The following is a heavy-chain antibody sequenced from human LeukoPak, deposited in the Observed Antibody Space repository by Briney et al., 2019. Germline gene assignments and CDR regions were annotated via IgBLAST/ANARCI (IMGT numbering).Heavy chain of an antibody. CDR1: GYTFTSYG. V-gene: IGHV1-18*01. Sequence: ASAKVSCKASGYTFTSYGISWVRQAPGQGLEWMGWISAYNGNTNYAQKLQGRVTMTTDTSTSTAYMELRSLRSDDTAVYYCARDTIAARPAGYWGQGTLVTVSS. CDR2: ISAYNGNT. CDR3: ARDTIAARPAGY. D-gene: IGHD6-6*01. J-gene: IGHJ4*02.